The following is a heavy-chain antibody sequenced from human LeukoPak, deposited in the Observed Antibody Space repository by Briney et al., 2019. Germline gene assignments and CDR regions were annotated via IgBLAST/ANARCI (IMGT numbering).Heavy chain of an antibody. J-gene: IGHJ5*02. Sequence: GGSLRLSCAASGFTFSSQWMSWVRQAPGKGLEWVANIKEDGSEKSYVDSAKGRFTIPRDNAKNSLYLQMNSLRAEDTAVYYCARAFSWGQGTLVTVSS. CDR2: IKEDGSEK. V-gene: IGHV3-7*01. D-gene: IGHD3-16*01. CDR1: GFTFSSQW. CDR3: ARAFS.